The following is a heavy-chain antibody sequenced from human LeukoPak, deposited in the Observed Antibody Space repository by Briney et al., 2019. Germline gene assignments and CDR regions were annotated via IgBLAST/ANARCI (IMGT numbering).Heavy chain of an antibody. CDR1: GGSFSGYY. CDR3: ARDVDYYDSSGYSSWFDY. J-gene: IGHJ4*02. D-gene: IGHD3-22*01. CDR2: FYTSGRT. Sequence: SGTLSLTCAVYGGSFSGYYWSWIRQPAGKGLEWIGRFYTSGRTNYNPSLKSRVTMSVDTSKNQFSLKLSSVTAADTAVYYCARDVDYYDSSGYSSWFDYWGQGILVTVSS. V-gene: IGHV4-59*10.